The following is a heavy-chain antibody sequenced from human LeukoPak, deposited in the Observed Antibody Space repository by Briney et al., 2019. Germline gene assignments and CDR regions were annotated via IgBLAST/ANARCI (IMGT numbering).Heavy chain of an antibody. CDR1: GFTFSSYA. CDR3: ARGSAGASSGWHGNKYYFDY. J-gene: IGHJ4*02. D-gene: IGHD6-19*01. V-gene: IGHV3-30-3*01. Sequence: GRSLRLSCAASGFTFSSYAMHWVRQAPGKGLEWVAVISYDGSNKYYADSVKGRFTISRDNSKNTLYLQMNSLRAEVTAVYYCARGSAGASSGWHGNKYYFDYWGQGTLVTVSS. CDR2: ISYDGSNK.